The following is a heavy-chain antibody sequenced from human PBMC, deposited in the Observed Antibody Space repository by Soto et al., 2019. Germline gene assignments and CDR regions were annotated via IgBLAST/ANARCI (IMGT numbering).Heavy chain of an antibody. Sequence: SSLNVSWKASGYTFTSYYMHWVRQAPGQGLEWMGIINPSGGSTSYAQKFQGRVTMTRDTSTSTVYMELSSLRSEDTAVYYCARDSEPLRYFDWLTAGYYYGMDVWGQGTTVTVSS. CDR2: INPSGGST. D-gene: IGHD3-9*01. V-gene: IGHV1-46*01. CDR3: ARDSEPLRYFDWLTAGYYYGMDV. J-gene: IGHJ6*02. CDR1: GYTFTSYY.